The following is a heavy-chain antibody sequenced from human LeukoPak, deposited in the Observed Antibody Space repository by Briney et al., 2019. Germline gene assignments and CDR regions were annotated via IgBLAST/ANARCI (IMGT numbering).Heavy chain of an antibody. D-gene: IGHD3-10*01. V-gene: IGHV4-30-4*08. CDR2: IYYNGST. CDR1: GGSISSGDYY. J-gene: IGHJ5*02. Sequence: SETLSLTCTVSGGSISSGDYYWSWIRQPPGKGLEWIGYIYYNGSTYYNPSLKSRVTISVDTSKNQLSLKLSSVTAADTPVYYCARTSLGGAWFDPLGQGTLVTVSS. CDR3: ARTSLGGAWFDP.